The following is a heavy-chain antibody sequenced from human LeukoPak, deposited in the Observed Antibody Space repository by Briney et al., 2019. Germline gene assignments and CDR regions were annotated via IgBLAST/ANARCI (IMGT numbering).Heavy chain of an antibody. J-gene: IGHJ3*02. CDR1: GGPISSYY. D-gene: IGHD4-17*01. V-gene: IGHV4-59*01. CDR2: IYYSGST. Sequence: TSETLSLTCTVSGGPISSYYWSWVRQPPGEGLEWIGYIYYSGSTKYNPSLESRVTMSVDTSKTQFSLKLSSVTAADTAVYYCARTYGDDAFDIWGQGTMVTVSS. CDR3: ARTYGDDAFDI.